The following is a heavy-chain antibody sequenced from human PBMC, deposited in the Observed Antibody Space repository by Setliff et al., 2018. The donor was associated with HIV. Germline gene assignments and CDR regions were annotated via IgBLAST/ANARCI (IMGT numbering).Heavy chain of an antibody. CDR2: TIPVLSMS. CDR3: ATSFGSGVAPFDN. V-gene: IGHV1-69*02. J-gene: IGHJ4*02. D-gene: IGHD3-10*01. CDR1: EDTFNSYT. Sequence: SVKVSCKASEDTFNSYTIHWVRQIPGQGLEWMGRTIPVLSMSNFALKFQGRGSIFADKSTSTAYLGLNGLTSEDTAIYYCATSFGSGVAPFDNWGQGTLVTVSS.